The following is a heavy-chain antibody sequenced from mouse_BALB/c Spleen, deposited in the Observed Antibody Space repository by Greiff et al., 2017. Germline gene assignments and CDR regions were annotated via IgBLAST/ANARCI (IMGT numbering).Heavy chain of an antibody. CDR2: IYPGNSDT. D-gene: IGHD2-1*01. Sequence: EVQLQQSGPVLARPGASVKMSCKASGYTFTSYWMHWVKQRPGQGLEWIGAIYPGNSDTSYNQKFKGKAKLTAVTSTSTAYMELSSLTNEDSAVYYSTRSDGNYSNYFDYWGQGTTLTVSS. J-gene: IGHJ2*01. V-gene: IGHV1-5*01. CDR3: TRSDGNYSNYFDY. CDR1: GYTFTSYW.